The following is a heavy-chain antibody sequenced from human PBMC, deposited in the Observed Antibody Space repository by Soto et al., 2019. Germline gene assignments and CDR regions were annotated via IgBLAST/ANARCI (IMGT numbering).Heavy chain of an antibody. J-gene: IGHJ4*02. CDR1: GGTFSSYT. CDR2: IIPILGIA. V-gene: IGHV1-69*02. CDR3: ARVGATHSGDY. D-gene: IGHD1-26*01. Sequence: QVQLVQSGAEVKKPGSSVKVSCKAFGGTFSSYTISWVRQAPGQGLEWMGRIIPILGIANYAQKFQGRVTITADKSTSTAYMELSSLRSEDTAVYYCARVGATHSGDYWGQGTLVTVSS.